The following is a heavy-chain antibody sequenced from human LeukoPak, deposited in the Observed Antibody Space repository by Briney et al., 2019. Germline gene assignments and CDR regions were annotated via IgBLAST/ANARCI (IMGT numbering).Heavy chain of an antibody. CDR1: GFTFSSYL. D-gene: IGHD4-11*01. Sequence: GGSLRLSCAASGFTFSSYLMHWVRHAPGKGLVWVSRINSDGSSTSYADSVKGRFTISRDNAKNTLYLQMNSLRAEDTAVYYCATHYTDSTRNPWGQGTLVTVSS. CDR3: ATHYTDSTRNP. CDR2: INSDGSST. J-gene: IGHJ5*02. V-gene: IGHV3-74*01.